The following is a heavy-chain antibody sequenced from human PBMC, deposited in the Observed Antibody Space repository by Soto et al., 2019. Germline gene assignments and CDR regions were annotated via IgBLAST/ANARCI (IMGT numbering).Heavy chain of an antibody. CDR2: ISYEGSNE. CDR3: AKGHYCCRGALYNFDY. D-gene: IGHD2-15*01. J-gene: IGHJ4*02. Sequence: GGSLRLSCAASGFPFSSYGVHWVRQAPGKGLEWVAFISYEGSNEYYADSVKGRFTISRDNSKNTLCLQMNSLRPEDTALYYCAKGHYCCRGALYNFDYWGQGTLVTVSS. CDR1: GFPFSSYG. V-gene: IGHV3-30*18.